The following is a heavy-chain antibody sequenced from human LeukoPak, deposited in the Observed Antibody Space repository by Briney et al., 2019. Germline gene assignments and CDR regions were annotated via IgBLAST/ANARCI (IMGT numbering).Heavy chain of an antibody. CDR1: GFTFSNYG. J-gene: IGHJ4*02. CDR3: AKVGTMLRVYNFIDY. V-gene: IGHV3-30*18. CDR2: ISYDGNSE. D-gene: IGHD3-10*01. Sequence: SGGSLRLSCAASGFTFSNYGMHWVRQAPGKGLEWVAVISYDGNSEDYADSVKGRFTISRDNSKNTLYLQMNSLRAEDTAVYYCAKVGTMLRVYNFIDYWGQGTLVTVSS.